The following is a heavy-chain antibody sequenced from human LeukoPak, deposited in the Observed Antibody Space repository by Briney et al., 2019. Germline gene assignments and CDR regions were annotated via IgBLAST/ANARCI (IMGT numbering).Heavy chain of an antibody. CDR2: IYNSGST. J-gene: IGHJ4*02. D-gene: IGHD1-26*01. CDR1: GNSISNTYY. Sequence: SETLSLTCAVSGNSISNTYYWGWIRQPPGKELEWIGSIYNSGSTHYNPSLKSRVTISVDTSKNQFSLKLSSVTAADTAVYYCARNSSGNYFDYWGPGTLVTVSS. V-gene: IGHV4-38-2*01. CDR3: ARNSSGNYFDY.